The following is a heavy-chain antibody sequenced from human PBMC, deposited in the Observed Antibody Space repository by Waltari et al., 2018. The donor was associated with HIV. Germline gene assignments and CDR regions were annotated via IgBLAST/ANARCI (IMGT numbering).Heavy chain of an antibody. CDR2: IWFDSSNK. V-gene: IGHV3-33*08. D-gene: IGHD1-1*01. Sequence: QVQLVESGGGVVQPGRSLRLSCAASGFDFSNFGMHWVRQAPGKGLEWVGVIWFDSSNKYYGDSVKGRFTISRDNSKKTVYLQINSLRGEDTAVYYCARLTREGYNGGFDYWGQGTLVTVSS. J-gene: IGHJ4*02. CDR3: ARLTREGYNGGFDY. CDR1: GFDFSNFG.